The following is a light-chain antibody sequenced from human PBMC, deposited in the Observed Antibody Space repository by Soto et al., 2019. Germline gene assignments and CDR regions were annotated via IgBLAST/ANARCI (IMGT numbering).Light chain of an antibody. CDR1: QSVSGW. J-gene: IGKJ1*01. CDR3: QHYNSYSEA. CDR2: KAS. Sequence: DIPMSQSPATLYASVGDTVTVTCRASQSVSGWLAWYQQKPGEAPKLLIYKASTLKSGVPSRFSGSGSGTEFTLTISSLQPDDFATYYCQHYNSYSEAFGQGTKVDIK. V-gene: IGKV1-5*03.